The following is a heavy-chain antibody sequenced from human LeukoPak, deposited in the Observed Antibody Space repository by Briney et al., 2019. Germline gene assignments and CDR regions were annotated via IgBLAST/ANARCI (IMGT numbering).Heavy chain of an antibody. J-gene: IGHJ6*04. CDR3: ARVAAGYYGVDV. Sequence: GGSLRLSCAASGFTFRSFEINWVRQAPGKGLEWVSYVSSSGSTIYYADSLKGRFTVSRDNAKNSLYLQMNSLRAEDTAVYYCARVAAGYYGVDVWGKGTTGSVS. D-gene: IGHD6-19*01. CDR2: VSSSGSTI. V-gene: IGHV3-48*03. CDR1: GFTFRSFE.